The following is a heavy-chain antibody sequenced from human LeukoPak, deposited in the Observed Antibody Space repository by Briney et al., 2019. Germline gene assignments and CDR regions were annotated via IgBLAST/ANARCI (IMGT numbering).Heavy chain of an antibody. Sequence: GGSLRLSCAASGFTFSSYWMSWVRQAPGKGLEWVSGISWSSGNIGYADSVRGRFTISRDNAKNSLYLQMNSLRAEDTALYYCAKVTYTSSWYRFDYWGQGTLVTVSS. V-gene: IGHV3-9*01. D-gene: IGHD6-13*01. CDR3: AKVTYTSSWYRFDY. CDR2: ISWSSGNI. CDR1: GFTFSSYW. J-gene: IGHJ4*02.